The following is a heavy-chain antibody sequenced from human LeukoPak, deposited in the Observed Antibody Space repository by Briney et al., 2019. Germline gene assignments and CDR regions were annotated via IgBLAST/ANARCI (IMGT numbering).Heavy chain of an antibody. CDR3: AREIPRTGKYFDY. CDR1: GFTFDDYA. CDR2: ISWNSGSI. Sequence: GRSLRLSCAASGFTFDDYAMHWVRQAPGKGLEWVSGISWNSGSIGYADSVKGRFTISRDNAKNSLYLQMNSLRAEDTAVYYCAREIPRTGKYFDYWGQGTLVTVSS. V-gene: IGHV3-9*01. J-gene: IGHJ4*02. D-gene: IGHD1-1*01.